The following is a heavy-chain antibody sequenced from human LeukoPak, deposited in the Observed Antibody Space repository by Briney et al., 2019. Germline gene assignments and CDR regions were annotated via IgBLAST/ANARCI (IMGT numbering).Heavy chain of an antibody. V-gene: IGHV4-39*07. CDR1: GGSISSDNYY. CDR3: ARDYPYYHRSGRNWFDP. CDR2: VYYSGGSS. J-gene: IGHJ5*02. Sequence: SETLSLTCTVSGGSISSDNYYWGWVRQPPGKGLDWIGSVYYSGGSSYYNPSLQSRVVVSVDMSRNQFFLNLTSVTAADTAVYYCARDYPYYHRSGRNWFDPWGQGMLVIVSS. D-gene: IGHD3-10*01.